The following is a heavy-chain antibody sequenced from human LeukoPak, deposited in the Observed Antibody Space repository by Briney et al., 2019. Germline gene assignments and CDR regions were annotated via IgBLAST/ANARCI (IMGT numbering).Heavy chain of an antibody. CDR1: GDSVSSNSAT. CDR3: ARDLGLAVAGSYMYFDY. Sequence: SQTLSLTCAISGDSVSSNSATWNWIRQSPSRGLEWLGRTYYRSKWYNDYAVSVKSRITIIPDTSKNQFSLQLNSVTPEDTAVYYCARDLGLAVAGSYMYFDYWGQGTLVTVSS. CDR2: TYYRSKWYN. V-gene: IGHV6-1*01. D-gene: IGHD6-19*01. J-gene: IGHJ4*02.